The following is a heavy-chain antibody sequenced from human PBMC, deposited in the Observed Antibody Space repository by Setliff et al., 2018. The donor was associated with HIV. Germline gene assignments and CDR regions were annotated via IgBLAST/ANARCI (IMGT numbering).Heavy chain of an antibody. D-gene: IGHD6-19*01. Sequence: PGGSLRLSCATSGFTFTSYAMSWVRQAPGKGLEWVSCISGNGETTYYADSVKGRFTMSKDSSGNSVYLEMNSLRAEDTALYYCAKDYRNSGWYYFDYWGQGTLVTVSS. J-gene: IGHJ4*02. CDR3: AKDYRNSGWYYFDY. CDR2: ISGNGETT. CDR1: GFTFTSYA. V-gene: IGHV3-23*01.